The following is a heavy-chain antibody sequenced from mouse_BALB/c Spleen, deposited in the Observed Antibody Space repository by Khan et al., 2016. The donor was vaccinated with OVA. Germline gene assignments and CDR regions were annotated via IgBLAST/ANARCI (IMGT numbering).Heavy chain of an antibody. J-gene: IGHJ3*01. Sequence: EVQLVESGGDLVKTGGSLKLSCAASGFTFSTYGMSWVRQTPDKRLEWVATISSGGHYTYYIDSVKGRFTISRDNAKNILYLQMNILRSGDTSMYYCAILAYYYTSEGFAYWGQGTLVTVSA. CDR3: AILAYYYTSEGFAY. CDR1: GFTFSTYG. V-gene: IGHV5-6*01. CDR2: ISSGGHYT. D-gene: IGHD1-1*01.